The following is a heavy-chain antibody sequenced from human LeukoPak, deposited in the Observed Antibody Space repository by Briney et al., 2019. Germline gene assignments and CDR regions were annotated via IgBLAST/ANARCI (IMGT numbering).Heavy chain of an antibody. Sequence: SETLSLTCTVSGGSISSSSYYWSWIRQPPGKGLEWIGYIHYSDTYYNPSLRSRVTILVDTSKNQFSLKLSSVTAADTAVYYCASHSGGYAYWGQGTLVTVSS. CDR2: IHYSDT. CDR3: ASHSGGYAY. CDR1: GGSISSSSYY. D-gene: IGHD5-12*01. J-gene: IGHJ4*02. V-gene: IGHV4-30-4*07.